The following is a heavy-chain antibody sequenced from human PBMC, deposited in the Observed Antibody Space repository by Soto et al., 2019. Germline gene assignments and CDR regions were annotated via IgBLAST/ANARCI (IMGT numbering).Heavy chain of an antibody. V-gene: IGHV4-4*02. D-gene: IGHD6-13*01. CDR3: ARVIGYPHYYMDV. Sequence: SETLSLTCAVSSGSISSSNWWSWVRQPPGKGLEWIGEIYHSGSTNYNPSLKSRVTISVDKSKNQFSLKLSSVTAADTAVYYCARVIGYPHYYMDVWGKGTTVTVSS. J-gene: IGHJ6*03. CDR1: SGSISSSNW. CDR2: IYHSGST.